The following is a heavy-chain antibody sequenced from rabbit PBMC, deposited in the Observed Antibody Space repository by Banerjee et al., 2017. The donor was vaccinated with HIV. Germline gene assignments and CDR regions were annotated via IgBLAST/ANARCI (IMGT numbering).Heavy chain of an antibody. CDR1: GIDFSSNYY. J-gene: IGHJ4*01. Sequence: QEQLEESGGDLVKPGASLTLTCTASGIDFSSNYYMCWVRQAPGKGLEWIACIYVGSSGSTYYASWAKGRFTISKTSSTTVTLQMTSLTAADTATYFCAGEREYAFNLWGPGTLVTV. CDR2: IYVGSSGST. CDR3: AGEREYAFNL. V-gene: IGHV1S45*01.